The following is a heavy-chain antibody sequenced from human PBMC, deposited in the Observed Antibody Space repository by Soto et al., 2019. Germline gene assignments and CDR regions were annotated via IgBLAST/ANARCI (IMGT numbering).Heavy chain of an antibody. CDR2: VYSVGTT. CDR3: ERGRSASSDFDS. J-gene: IGHJ4*02. V-gene: IGHV3-66*01. Sequence: DVQLVESGGGLVQPGWSLRLSCAASGFTVSTYYMNWVRQAPAEWLEWVSVVYSVGTTYYADSVRSRFIISRDNSKSTLFLHMTSLRAEDTAVYYCERGRSASSDFDSWGQGTLVTVSS. D-gene: IGHD3-10*01. CDR1: GFTVSTYY.